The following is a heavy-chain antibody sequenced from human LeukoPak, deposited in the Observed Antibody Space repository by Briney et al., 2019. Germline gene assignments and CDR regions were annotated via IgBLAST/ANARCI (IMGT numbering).Heavy chain of an antibody. CDR3: ARDGGYYDILTGYYHPPDAFNI. CDR2: ISSSSSYI. J-gene: IGHJ3*02. CDR1: GFTFSDYY. D-gene: IGHD3-9*01. V-gene: IGHV3-11*06. Sequence: GGSLRLSCAASGFTFSDYYMSWIRQAPGKGLEWVSSISSSSSYIYYADSVKGRFTISRDNAKNSLYLQMNSLRAEDTAVYYCARDGGYYDILTGYYHPPDAFNIWGQGTMVTVSS.